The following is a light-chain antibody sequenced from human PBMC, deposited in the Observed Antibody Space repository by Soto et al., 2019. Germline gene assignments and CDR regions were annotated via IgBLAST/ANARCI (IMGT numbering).Light chain of an antibody. CDR3: QQYDYSRT. J-gene: IGKJ1*01. CDR2: AVS. Sequence: DIQMTQSPSALSASVGDTVTITFRASQSIAASLAWYQHKPGEATKLLIYAVSSLEAGVASRFSSSGSGTEFSLTIRGLQPDDFATYCWQQYDYSRTFGQGTKVDIK. V-gene: IGKV1-5*01. CDR1: QSIAAS.